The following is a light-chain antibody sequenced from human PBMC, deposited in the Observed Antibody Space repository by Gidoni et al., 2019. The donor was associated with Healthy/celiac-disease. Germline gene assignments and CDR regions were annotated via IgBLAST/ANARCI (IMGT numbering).Light chain of an antibody. CDR3: QQYDNLPPG. CDR1: QAIRTY. CDR2: DAS. V-gene: IGKV1-33*01. Sequence: DIQMTKPPSPLSASVGDRVTITCQASQAIRTYLNWYQQKPGKAPKLLIYDASNLETGVPSRFSGSGSGTEFTFTISSLQPDDIATYYCQQYDNLPPGFGGGTKVEIK. J-gene: IGKJ4*02.